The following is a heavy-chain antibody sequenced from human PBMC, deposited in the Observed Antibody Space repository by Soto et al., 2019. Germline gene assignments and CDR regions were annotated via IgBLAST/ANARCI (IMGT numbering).Heavy chain of an antibody. CDR3: AIKGYCTNGVCYYLGY. V-gene: IGHV4-39*01. CDR2: IYYSGST. Sequence: SETLSLTCTVSGGSISSSSYYWGWIRQPPGKGLEWIGSIYYSGSTYYNPSLKSRVTISVDTSKNQFSLKLSSVTAADTAVYYCAIKGYCTNGVCYYLGYWGQGTLVTVSS. D-gene: IGHD2-8*01. CDR1: GGSISSSSYY. J-gene: IGHJ4*02.